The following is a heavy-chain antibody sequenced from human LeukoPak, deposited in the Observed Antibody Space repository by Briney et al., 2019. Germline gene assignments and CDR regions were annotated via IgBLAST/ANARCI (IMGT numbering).Heavy chain of an antibody. CDR3: ARDRSSSEDFDY. V-gene: IGHV3-21*01. Sequence: GGSLRLSCAASGFTFSSYSMNWVRQAPGKGLEWDSSISSSSSYIYYADSVKGRFTISRDNAKNSLYLQMNSLRAEDTAVYYCARDRSSSEDFDYWGQGTLVTVSS. CDR2: ISSSSSYI. J-gene: IGHJ4*02. D-gene: IGHD6-13*01. CDR1: GFTFSSYS.